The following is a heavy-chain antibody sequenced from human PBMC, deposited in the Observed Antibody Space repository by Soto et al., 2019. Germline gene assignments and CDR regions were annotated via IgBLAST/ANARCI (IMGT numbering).Heavy chain of an antibody. D-gene: IGHD3-16*02. CDR1: GGSFSGYY. CDR3: ARDDSFNYDYVWGSYRFKHYFDY. J-gene: IGHJ4*02. Sequence: SETLSLTCAVYGGSFSGYYWSWIRQPPGKGLEWIGEINHSGSTNYNPSLKSRVTISVDTSKNQFSLKLSSVTAADTAVYYCARDDSFNYDYVWGSYRFKHYFDYWGQGTLVT. V-gene: IGHV4-34*01. CDR2: INHSGST.